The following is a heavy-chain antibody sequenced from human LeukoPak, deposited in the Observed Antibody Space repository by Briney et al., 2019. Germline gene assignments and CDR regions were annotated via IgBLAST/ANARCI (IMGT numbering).Heavy chain of an antibody. D-gene: IGHD6-19*01. CDR1: GFTFDDYA. V-gene: IGHV3-9*01. CDR3: AKGLGTVAGTWLGYFQH. Sequence: GGSLRLSCAASGFTFDDYAMHWVRQAPGKGLEWVSGISWNSGSIGYADSVKGRFTISRDNAKNSLYLQMNSLRAEDTALYYCAKGLGTVAGTWLGYFQHWGQGTLVTVSS. J-gene: IGHJ1*01. CDR2: ISWNSGSI.